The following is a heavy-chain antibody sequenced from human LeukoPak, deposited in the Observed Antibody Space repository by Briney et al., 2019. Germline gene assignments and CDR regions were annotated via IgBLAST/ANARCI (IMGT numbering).Heavy chain of an antibody. Sequence: PGGSLRLSCAASGFTFSSYGMHWVRQAPGKGLEWVAVISYDGSNKYYADSVKGRFTISRDNSKNTLYPQMNSLRAEDTAVYYCAKDRSSSWFVDYWGQGTLVTVSS. V-gene: IGHV3-30*18. J-gene: IGHJ4*02. CDR3: AKDRSSSWFVDY. D-gene: IGHD6-13*01. CDR2: ISYDGSNK. CDR1: GFTFSSYG.